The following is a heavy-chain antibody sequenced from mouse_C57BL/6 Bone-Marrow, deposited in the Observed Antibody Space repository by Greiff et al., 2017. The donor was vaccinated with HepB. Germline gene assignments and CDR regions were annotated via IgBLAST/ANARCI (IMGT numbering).Heavy chain of an antibody. CDR3: TPYYGSSYGFAY. CDR1: GFNIKDDY. Sequence: EVQLQQSGAELVRPGASVKLSCTASGFNIKDDYMHWVKQRPEQGLEWIGWIDPENGDTEYASKFQGKATITADTSSNTAYLQLSSLTSEDTAVYYCTPYYGSSYGFAYWGQGTRVTVSA. V-gene: IGHV14-4*01. CDR2: IDPENGDT. D-gene: IGHD1-1*01. J-gene: IGHJ3*01.